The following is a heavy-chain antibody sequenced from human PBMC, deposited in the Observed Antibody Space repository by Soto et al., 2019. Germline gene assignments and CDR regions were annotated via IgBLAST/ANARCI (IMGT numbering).Heavy chain of an antibody. CDR2: MYHSGNT. V-gene: IGHV4-38-2*01. D-gene: IGHD3-22*01. CDR1: GYSISSGSS. J-gene: IGHJ4*02. CDR3: ARVSYFDTGGFYYYFDY. Sequence: XETLTLTCAVSGYSISSGSSWGWIRQPPVKGLQWIGNMYHSGNTYYNPSLKSRVTISVDASKNHFSLKLSSVTAADEAVYYCARVSYFDTGGFYYYFDYWGQGPLVTVSS.